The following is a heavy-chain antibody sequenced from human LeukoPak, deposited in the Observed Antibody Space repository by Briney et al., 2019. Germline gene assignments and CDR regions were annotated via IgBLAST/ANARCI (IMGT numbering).Heavy chain of an antibody. CDR1: GFTVSSNY. V-gene: IGHV3-53*01. Sequence: GGSLRLSCAASGFTVSSNYMSWVRQAPGKGLEWVSVIYSGGSTYYADSVKGRFTISRDNSKNTLYPQMNSLRAEDTAVYYCARGGAANWGSLPDYWGQGILVTVSS. CDR2: IYSGGST. CDR3: ARGGAANWGSLPDY. J-gene: IGHJ4*02. D-gene: IGHD7-27*01.